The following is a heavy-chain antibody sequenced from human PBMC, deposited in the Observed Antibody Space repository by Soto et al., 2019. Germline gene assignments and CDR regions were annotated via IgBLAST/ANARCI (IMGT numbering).Heavy chain of an antibody. J-gene: IGHJ6*02. D-gene: IGHD6-13*01. V-gene: IGHV3-7*05. Sequence: SGGGLVQPGGSLRLSCAASGFTFSSYWMSWVRQAPGKGLEWVANIKQDGSEKYYVDSVKGRFTISRDNAKNSLYLQMNSLRAEDTAVYYCARVTFSSSWYDYLDYYYYGMDVWGQGTTVTVSS. CDR1: GFTFSSYW. CDR3: ARVTFSSSWYDYLDYYYYGMDV. CDR2: IKQDGSEK.